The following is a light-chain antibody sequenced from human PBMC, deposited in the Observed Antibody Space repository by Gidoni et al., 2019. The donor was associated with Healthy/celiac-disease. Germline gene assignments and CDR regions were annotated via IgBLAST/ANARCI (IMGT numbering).Light chain of an antibody. Sequence: DTVLTQSPLSLSVTPGESASIPCRSSQSLLHSNGYNYLDWDLQKPGQSTQLLIYLVSNRASGGTDRFSGSGSGTDFTMKISRVEAEDVGVYYCRRDRQMLTFGGGTKVEIK. J-gene: IGKJ4*01. V-gene: IGKV2-28*01. CDR3: RRDRQMLT. CDR2: LVS. CDR1: QSLLHSNGYNY.